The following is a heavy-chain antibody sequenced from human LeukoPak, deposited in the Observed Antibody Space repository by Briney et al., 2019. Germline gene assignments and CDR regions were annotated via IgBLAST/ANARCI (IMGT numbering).Heavy chain of an antibody. CDR1: GYTFTGYY. V-gene: IGHV1-2*02. J-gene: IGHJ4*02. D-gene: IGHD2-2*03. CDR2: INPNSGGT. Sequence: SVKVSCKASGYTFTGYYMHWVRQAPGQGLEWMGWINPNSGGTNYAQKFQGRVTMTRDTSISTVYMELSRLRSDDTAVYYCARDGYCSSTSCSGVPKIWGQGTLVTVSS. CDR3: ARDGYCSSTSCSGVPKI.